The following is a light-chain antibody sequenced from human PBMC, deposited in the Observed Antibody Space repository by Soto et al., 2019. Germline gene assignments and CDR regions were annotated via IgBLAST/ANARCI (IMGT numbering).Light chain of an antibody. V-gene: IGKV1-5*01. CDR3: QQYSSYSIT. CDR1: QSITNW. Sequence: DIQMTQSPSTLSASVGDSVTITCRASQSITNWLAWYQQKPGKAPKLLIYDAASLESGVPSRFSGSGSGTEFTLTISSLQPDDFAIYYCQQYSSYSITFGQGTRLEIK. CDR2: DAA. J-gene: IGKJ5*01.